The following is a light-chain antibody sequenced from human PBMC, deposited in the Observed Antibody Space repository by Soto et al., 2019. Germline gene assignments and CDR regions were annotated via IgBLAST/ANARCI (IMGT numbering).Light chain of an antibody. CDR3: CSYAAITTLV. CDR2: EVY. Sequence: QSVLTQSASVSRSPGQSITISCTGTSSDVGSYNLVSWYQQHPGKAPKLMIYEVYKRPSGVSNRFSGSKSGNTASLTISGLQAEDEADYYCCSYAAITTLVFGGGTKLTVL. J-gene: IGLJ2*01. V-gene: IGLV2-23*02. CDR1: SSDVGSYNL.